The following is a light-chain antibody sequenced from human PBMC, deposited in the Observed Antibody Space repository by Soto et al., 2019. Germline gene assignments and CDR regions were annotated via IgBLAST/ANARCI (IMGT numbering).Light chain of an antibody. CDR2: EVS. V-gene: IGLV2-8*01. Sequence: QSALTQPPSASGSPGQSVTISCTGTRSDVGGYNYVSWYQQHPGKAPKLIIYEVSKRPSGVPLRFSGSKSGNTASLTVSGLQADDEAEYYCSSNGGSNYFVIFGGGTKLTVL. CDR3: SSNGGSNYFVI. J-gene: IGLJ2*01. CDR1: RSDVGGYNY.